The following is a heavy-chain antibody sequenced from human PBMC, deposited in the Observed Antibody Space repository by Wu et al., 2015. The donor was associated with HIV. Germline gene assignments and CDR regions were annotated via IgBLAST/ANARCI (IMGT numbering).Heavy chain of an antibody. Sequence: QVQLVQSGAEVKKPGASVKVSCKVSGYTLTELSMHWVRQAPGKGLEWMGGFDPEDGETIYAQKFQGRVTMTEDTSTDTAYMELSSLRSEDTAVYYCATFGLSRRIVGATTGSHYYYMDVWGKGTTVTVSS. CDR1: GYTLTELS. J-gene: IGHJ6*03. D-gene: IGHD1-26*01. V-gene: IGHV1-24*01. CDR3: ATFGLSRRIVGATTGSHYYYMDV. CDR2: FDPEDGET.